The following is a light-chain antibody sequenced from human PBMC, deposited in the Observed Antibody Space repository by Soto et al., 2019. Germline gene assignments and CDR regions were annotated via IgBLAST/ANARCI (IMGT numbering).Light chain of an antibody. CDR1: QTISDY. Sequence: EIQMTQSPSSLSASVGDRVTITCRTSQTISDYLNWYQHKPGKAPKLLISAASSLQSGVPSRFSGSGSGTDFTLTISSLQPEDFATYYCQQSYSTLTFGPGTKVDIK. CDR3: QQSYSTLT. V-gene: IGKV1-39*01. J-gene: IGKJ3*01. CDR2: AAS.